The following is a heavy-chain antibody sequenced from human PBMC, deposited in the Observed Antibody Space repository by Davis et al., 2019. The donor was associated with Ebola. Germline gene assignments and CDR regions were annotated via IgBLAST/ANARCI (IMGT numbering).Heavy chain of an antibody. D-gene: IGHD3/OR15-3a*01. J-gene: IGHJ5*02. V-gene: IGHV4-61*01. CDR3: AREPRTLGWFDP. Sequence: PSETLSLTCTVSGGSISSSSYYWSWIRQPPGKGLEWIGYIYYSGSTNYNPSLKSRVTISVDTSKNQFSLKLSSVTAADTAVYYCAREPRTLGWFDPWGQGTMVTVSS. CDR2: IYYSGST. CDR1: GGSISSSSYY.